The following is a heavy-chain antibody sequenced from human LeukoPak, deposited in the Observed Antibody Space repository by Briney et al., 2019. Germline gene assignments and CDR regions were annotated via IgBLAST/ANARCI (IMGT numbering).Heavy chain of an antibody. J-gene: IGHJ6*02. CDR1: GYTFTSYG. CDR3: ARGPKTLDYDFWSGFPYYYYGMDV. D-gene: IGHD3-3*01. Sequence: ASVKVSCKASGYTFTSYGISWVRQAPGQGLEWMGWISAYNGKTNYAQKLQGRVTMTTDTSTSTAYMELRSLRSDDTAVYYCARGPKTLDYDFWSGFPYYYYGMDVWGQGTTVTVSS. CDR2: ISAYNGKT. V-gene: IGHV1-18*01.